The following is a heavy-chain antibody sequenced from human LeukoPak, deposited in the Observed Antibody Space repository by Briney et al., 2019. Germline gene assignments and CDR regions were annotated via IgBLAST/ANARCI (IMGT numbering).Heavy chain of an antibody. V-gene: IGHV4-39*01. D-gene: IGHD4-23*01. J-gene: IGHJ4*02. CDR2: IYYSGST. Sequence: SETLSLTCTVSGGSISSSSYYWGWIRQPPGKGLEWIGSIYYSGSTYYNPSLKSRVTISVDTSKNQFSLKLSSVTAADTAVYYCAKPEPYGGTAHWGQGTLVTVSP. CDR1: GGSISSSSYY. CDR3: AKPEPYGGTAH.